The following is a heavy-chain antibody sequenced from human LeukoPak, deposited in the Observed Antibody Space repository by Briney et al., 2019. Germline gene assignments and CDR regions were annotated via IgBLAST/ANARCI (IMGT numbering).Heavy chain of an antibody. V-gene: IGHV4-34*01. CDR1: GASFSGYY. Sequence: NASETLSLTCAVYGASFSGYYWSWIRQPPGKGLEWIGEINHSGSTNYNPSLKSRVTISVDTSKNQFSLKLSSVTAADTAVYYCARLPIAAAGTGWFDPWGQGTLVTVSS. J-gene: IGHJ5*02. CDR3: ARLPIAAAGTGWFDP. CDR2: INHSGST. D-gene: IGHD6-13*01.